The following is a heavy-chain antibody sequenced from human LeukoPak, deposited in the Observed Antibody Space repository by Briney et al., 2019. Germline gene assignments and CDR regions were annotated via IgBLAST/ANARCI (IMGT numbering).Heavy chain of an antibody. Sequence: GGSLRLSCTASGFTFGDYAMSWVRQAPGKGLEWVGFIRSKAYGGTTEYAASVKGRFTISRDDSKSIAYLQMNSLKTEDTAVYYCTRDVHLAWELLYFDYWGQGALVTVSS. CDR2: IRSKAYGGTT. V-gene: IGHV3-49*04. J-gene: IGHJ4*02. CDR3: TRDVHLAWELLYFDY. D-gene: IGHD1-26*01. CDR1: GFTFGDYA.